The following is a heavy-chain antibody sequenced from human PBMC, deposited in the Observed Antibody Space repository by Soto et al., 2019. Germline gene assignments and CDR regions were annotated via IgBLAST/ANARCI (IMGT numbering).Heavy chain of an antibody. CDR3: AKAYYDRSGYFQH. J-gene: IGHJ1*01. Sequence: QVQLVESGGGVIQPGRSLRLSCAASGFTFSSYGMHWVRQAPGKGLEWVAVISYDGSNKYYADCVKSRFTSSRDNSKNTVYVEMISLRAGDTAVDYCAKAYYDRSGYFQHWGQGTLIAVSS. V-gene: IGHV3-30*18. CDR2: ISYDGSNK. D-gene: IGHD3-22*01. CDR1: GFTFSSYG.